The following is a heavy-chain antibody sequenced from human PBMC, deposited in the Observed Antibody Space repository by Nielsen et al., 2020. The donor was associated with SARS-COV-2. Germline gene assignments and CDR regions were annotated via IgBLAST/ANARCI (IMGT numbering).Heavy chain of an antibody. D-gene: IGHD3-3*01. CDR3: ARGSDEGLAL. CDR1: GGAISSYY. CDR2: IYDSGNT. V-gene: IGHV4-59*13. J-gene: IGHJ4*02. Sequence: SETLSLTCTVSGGAISSYYCTWIRHPPDQGLEWIAYIYDSGNTNYNPSLKSRVTISVDTSRNQFSLKLTSVTAADTAVYYCARGSDEGLALWGQGTLVTVSS.